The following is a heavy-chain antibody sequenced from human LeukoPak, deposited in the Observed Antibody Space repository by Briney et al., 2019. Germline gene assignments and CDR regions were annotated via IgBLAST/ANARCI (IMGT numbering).Heavy chain of an antibody. Sequence: ASVKVSCKASGYTFTGYYMHWVRRAPGQGLEWMGWINPNSGGTNYAQKFQGRVTMTRDTSISTAYMELSRLRSDDTAVYYCARVLDVLRFLDGDAFDIWGQGTMVTVSS. D-gene: IGHD3-3*01. CDR3: ARVLDVLRFLDGDAFDI. J-gene: IGHJ3*02. CDR2: INPNSGGT. V-gene: IGHV1-2*02. CDR1: GYTFTGYY.